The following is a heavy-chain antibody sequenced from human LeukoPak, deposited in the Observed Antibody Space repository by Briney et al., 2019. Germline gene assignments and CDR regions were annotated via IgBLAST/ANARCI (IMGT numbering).Heavy chain of an antibody. CDR2: IYSGGST. D-gene: IGHD5-18*01. V-gene: IGHV3-66*01. Sequence: PGGSLRLSCVASGFTVSTSYMTWVRQAPGKGLEWVSVIYSGGSTYYADSVRGRFTISRDDSQDTVYLQMNSLRVEDTAMYYCARGYSYRYLDYWGQGTLVTISS. J-gene: IGHJ4*02. CDR3: ARGYSYRYLDY. CDR1: GFTVSTSY.